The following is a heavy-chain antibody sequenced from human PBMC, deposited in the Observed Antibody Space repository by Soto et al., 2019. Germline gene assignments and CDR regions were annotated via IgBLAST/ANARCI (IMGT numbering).Heavy chain of an antibody. V-gene: IGHV1-69*12. CDR1: GGTFSSYA. J-gene: IGHJ6*02. CDR3: ARSLIVVVVAAEYYYYYGMDV. Sequence: QVQLVQSGAEVKKPGSSVKVSCKASGGTFSSYAISWVRQAPGQGLEWMGGIIPIFGTANYAQKFQGRVTITADESTSTAYMELSSLRSEDTAVYYCARSLIVVVVAAEYYYYYGMDVWGQGNTVTVSS. D-gene: IGHD2-15*01. CDR2: IIPIFGTA.